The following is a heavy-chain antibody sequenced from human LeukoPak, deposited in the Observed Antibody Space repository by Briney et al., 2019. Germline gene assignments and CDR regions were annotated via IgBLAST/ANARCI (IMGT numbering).Heavy chain of an antibody. D-gene: IGHD2-2*01. Sequence: GGSLRLSCAASGFTFSSYAMHWVRQAPGKGLEYVSAISTNGDSTYYADSVKGRFTISRDNSKNTLFLQMGSLRADDMAVYYCARWGSTSCYDYWGQGTLVTVSS. CDR3: ARWGSTSCYDY. J-gene: IGHJ4*02. CDR1: GFTFSSYA. CDR2: ISTNGDST. V-gene: IGHV3-64*02.